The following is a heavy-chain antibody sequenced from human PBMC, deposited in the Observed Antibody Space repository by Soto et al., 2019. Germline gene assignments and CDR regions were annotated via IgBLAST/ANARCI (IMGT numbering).Heavy chain of an antibody. V-gene: IGHV2-5*02. CDR3: APRRRGSYFDY. CDR2: IYWDDDK. Sequence: QITLKESGPTLVKPTQTLTLTCTFSGFSLSTSGVGVGSIRQPPGKALEWLALIYWDDDKRYSPSLKSRLTITTDTSKNQAVLTMTNMDPVDTATFYCAPRRRGSYFDYWGKGTLVTVSS. D-gene: IGHD3-10*01. CDR1: GFSLSTSGVG. J-gene: IGHJ4*02.